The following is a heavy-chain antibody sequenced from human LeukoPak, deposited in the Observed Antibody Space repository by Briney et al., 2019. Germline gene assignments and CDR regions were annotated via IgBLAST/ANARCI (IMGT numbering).Heavy chain of an antibody. D-gene: IGHD3-3*01. J-gene: IGHJ5*02. CDR2: ISSSSSYI. V-gene: IGHV3-21*01. CDR1: GFTFSSYS. CDR3: ARDSGDYDFWSGYYRWFDP. Sequence: GGSLRLSCAASGFTFSSYSMNWVRQAPGKGLEWVSSISSSSSYIYYADSVKGRFTISRDNAKNSLYLQMNSLRAEDTAVYYCARDSGDYDFWSGYYRWFDPWGQGTLVTVSS.